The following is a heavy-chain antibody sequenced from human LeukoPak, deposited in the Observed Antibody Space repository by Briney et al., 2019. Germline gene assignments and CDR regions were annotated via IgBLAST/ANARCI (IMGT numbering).Heavy chain of an antibody. CDR3: AKKAGYVMDA. J-gene: IGHJ6*02. Sequence: PGGSLRLSCAASGFTFSSYAMHWVRQTPGKGLEYVSAISTNGGGTYYANSVKGRFTISRDNSKNTLYLQMGSLRAEDMAVYYCAKKAGYVMDAWGQGTTVTVSS. CDR1: GFTFSSYA. V-gene: IGHV3-64*01. D-gene: IGHD6-19*01. CDR2: ISTNGGGT.